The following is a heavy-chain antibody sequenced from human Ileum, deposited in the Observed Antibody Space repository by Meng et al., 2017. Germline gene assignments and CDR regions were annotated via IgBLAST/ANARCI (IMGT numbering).Heavy chain of an antibody. J-gene: IGHJ4*02. Sequence: QVQLKESGPGLVGPSETLSLICTVSGGSVSTSDYQWGWIRQPPGKGLEWIGYAGTNYNPSLKSRVTISVDTSKRQFSLKLTSVTAADTAVYYCARDHWGSLDYWGQGILVTVSS. D-gene: IGHD7-27*01. V-gene: IGHV4-61*08. CDR3: ARDHWGSLDY. CDR1: GGSVSTSDYQ. CDR2: AGT.